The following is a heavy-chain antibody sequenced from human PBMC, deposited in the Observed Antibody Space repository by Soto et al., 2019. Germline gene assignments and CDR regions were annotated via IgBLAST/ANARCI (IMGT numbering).Heavy chain of an antibody. D-gene: IGHD3-16*01. J-gene: IGHJ4*02. V-gene: IGHV3-23*01. CDR2: ISATGGGT. Sequence: GWSLKISSASSGFKFSNYAMSWVRQAPGKGLEWVSLISATGGGTYYADSVKGRFTISRDNSHNTLYLQVHSLTAEDTAVYYCAKDRRAGGNSAFYFDFWGQGAQVTVSS. CDR3: AKDRRAGGNSAFYFDF. CDR1: GFKFSNYA.